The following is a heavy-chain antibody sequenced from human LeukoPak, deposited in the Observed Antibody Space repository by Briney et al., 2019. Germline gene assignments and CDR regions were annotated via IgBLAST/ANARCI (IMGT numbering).Heavy chain of an antibody. J-gene: IGHJ4*02. CDR3: TTVRPIPGVDY. D-gene: IGHD1-14*01. CDR2: LKSKTDGGTT. V-gene: IGHV3-15*01. Sequence: GGSLRLSCAASGFTFCSYAMSWVCQAPGQGLEWGGRLKSKTDGGTTDYAAPVKGRLTIARDDSKNTLYLQMNSLKTERTAVYYCTTVRPIPGVDYWGQGTLVTVCS. CDR1: GFTFCSYA.